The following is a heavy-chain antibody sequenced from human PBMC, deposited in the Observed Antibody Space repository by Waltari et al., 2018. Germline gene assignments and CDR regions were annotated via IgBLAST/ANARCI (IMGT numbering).Heavy chain of an antibody. CDR1: GGSISSYY. D-gene: IGHD3-22*01. J-gene: IGHJ4*02. V-gene: IGHV4-59*01. CDR3: ARGDSSGYSVDY. Sequence: QVQLQESGPGLVKPSETLSLTCTVSGGSISSYYWSWIRQPPGKGLEWIGYIYYSGRTNYNPSLKSRVTISVDTSKNQFSLKLSSVTAADTAVYYCARGDSSGYSVDYWGQGTLVTVSS. CDR2: IYYSGRT.